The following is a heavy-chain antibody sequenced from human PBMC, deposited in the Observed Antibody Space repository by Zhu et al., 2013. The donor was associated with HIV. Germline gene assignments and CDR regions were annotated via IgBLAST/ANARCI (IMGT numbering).Heavy chain of an antibody. J-gene: IGHJ5*02. D-gene: IGHD2-8*02. Sequence: QAQLVQSGTEVKKPGASVKVSCKASGYTFTNYFIHWVRQAPGQGLEWMGWLNPNTGGTNFAQNFQGRLTVTRDSSINTAYMELSSLRSDDTAVYSVTKTXLAGRRRAWVDPWGQGTLVTVSS. V-gene: IGHV1-2*02. CDR1: GYTFTNYF. CDR2: LNPNTGGT. CDR3: TKTXLAGRRRAWVDP.